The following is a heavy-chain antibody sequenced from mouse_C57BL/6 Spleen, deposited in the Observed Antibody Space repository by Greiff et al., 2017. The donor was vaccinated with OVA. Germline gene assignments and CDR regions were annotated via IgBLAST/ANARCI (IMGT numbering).Heavy chain of an antibody. D-gene: IGHD2-3*01. CDR3: ARNGYYGYAMGY. J-gene: IGHJ4*01. CDR2: ISSGSSTI. Sequence: EVKLMESGGGLVKPGGSLKLSCAASGFTFSDYGMHWVRQAPEKGLEWVAYISSGSSTIYYADTVKGRFTISRDNAKNTLFLQMTSLRSEDTAMYYCARNGYYGYAMGYWGQGTSVTVSS. CDR1: GFTFSDYG. V-gene: IGHV5-17*01.